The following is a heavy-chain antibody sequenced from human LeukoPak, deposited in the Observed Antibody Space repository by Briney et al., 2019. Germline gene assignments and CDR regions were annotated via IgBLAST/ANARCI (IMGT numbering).Heavy chain of an antibody. CDR2: ISGDGGST. Sequence: GGSLRLSCAASGFTFDDYAMHWVRQAPGKGLEWVSLISGDGGSTYYADSVKGRFTISRDNSKNSLYLQMNSLRTDDTALYYCAKGSYGPYYFDYWGQGTLVSV. V-gene: IGHV3-43*02. J-gene: IGHJ4*02. CDR3: AKGSYGPYYFDY. D-gene: IGHD5-18*01. CDR1: GFTFDDYA.